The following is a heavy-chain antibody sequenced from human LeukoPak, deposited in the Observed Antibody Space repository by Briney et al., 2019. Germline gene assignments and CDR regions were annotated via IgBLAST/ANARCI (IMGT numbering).Heavy chain of an antibody. Sequence: PGGSLRLSCAASGFTFSDYYMSWIRKAPGKGLEWVSYISSISIYTNYADSVKGRFTISRDNAKNSLFLQMNSLRAEDTAVYYCARCGGDCPNFDYWGQGTLVTVSS. V-gene: IGHV3-11*03. CDR1: GFTFSDYY. CDR2: ISSISIYT. D-gene: IGHD2-21*02. CDR3: ARCGGDCPNFDY. J-gene: IGHJ4*02.